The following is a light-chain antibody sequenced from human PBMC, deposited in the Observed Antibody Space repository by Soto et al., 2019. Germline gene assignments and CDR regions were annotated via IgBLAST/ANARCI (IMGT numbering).Light chain of an antibody. CDR2: AAS. Sequence: DIQMTPSPSSRSASVGDRVTITCRASQSISSYLNWYQQKPGKAPKLLIYAASSLQSGVPSRFSGSGSGTDFTLTISSLQPEDFATYYCQQSYSTPPITFGQGTRLEIK. J-gene: IGKJ5*01. CDR1: QSISSY. CDR3: QQSYSTPPIT. V-gene: IGKV1-39*01.